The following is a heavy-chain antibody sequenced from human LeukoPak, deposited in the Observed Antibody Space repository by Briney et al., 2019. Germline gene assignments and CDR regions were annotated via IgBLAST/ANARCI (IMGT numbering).Heavy chain of an antibody. D-gene: IGHD6-13*01. CDR1: GYTFTGYY. J-gene: IGHJ4*02. V-gene: IGHV1-2*02. CDR3: AKFEGYSSSSWYAFDY. Sequence: ASVKVSCKASGYTFTGYYMHWVRQAPGQGLEWMGWINPNSGGTNYAQKLQGRVTMTTDTSTNTAYMELRSLRSDDTAVYYCAKFEGYSSSSWYAFDYWGQGTLVTVSS. CDR2: INPNSGGT.